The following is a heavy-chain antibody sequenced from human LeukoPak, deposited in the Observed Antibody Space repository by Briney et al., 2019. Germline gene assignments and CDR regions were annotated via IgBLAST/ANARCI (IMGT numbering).Heavy chain of an antibody. CDR1: GFTFLSYG. J-gene: IGHJ6*03. CDR3: ARAARDGYNPPPYYYYYMDV. D-gene: IGHD5-24*01. Sequence: PGGSLRLSCAASGFTFLSYGMHWVRQAPGKGLEWVAFIRYDGSNKYYADSVKGRFTISRDNSKNTLYMQMNSLRAEDTAVYYCARAARDGYNPPPYYYYYMDVWGKGTTVTVSS. CDR2: IRYDGSNK. V-gene: IGHV3-30*02.